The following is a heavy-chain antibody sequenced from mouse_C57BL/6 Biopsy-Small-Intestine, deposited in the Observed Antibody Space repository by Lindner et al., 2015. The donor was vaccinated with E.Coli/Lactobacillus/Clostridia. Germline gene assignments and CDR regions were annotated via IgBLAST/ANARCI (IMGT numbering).Heavy chain of an antibody. J-gene: IGHJ4*01. D-gene: IGHD2-2*01. CDR3: AADGYDYAMDY. V-gene: IGHV2-9*02. CDR1: GFSLTSYG. Sequence: VQLQESGPVLVAPSQSLSITCTVSGFSLTSYGVHWIRQPPGKGLEWLGVIWAGGTTNSNSPLMSRLSISKDNSKSQIFLKMSSLQTDDTAMYYCAADGYDYAMDYWGQGISVTVSS. CDR2: IWAGGTT.